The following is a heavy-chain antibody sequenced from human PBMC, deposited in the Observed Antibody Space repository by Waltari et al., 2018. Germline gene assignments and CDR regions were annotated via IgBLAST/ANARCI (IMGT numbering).Heavy chain of an antibody. J-gene: IGHJ5*02. V-gene: IGHV1-8*01. Sequence: NPNSGNTGYAQKFQGRVTMTRNTSISTAYMELSSLRSEDTAVYYCARGPPYSNYGYYWFDPWGQGTLVTVSS. D-gene: IGHD4-4*01. CDR3: ARGPPYSNYGYYWFDP. CDR2: NPNSGNT.